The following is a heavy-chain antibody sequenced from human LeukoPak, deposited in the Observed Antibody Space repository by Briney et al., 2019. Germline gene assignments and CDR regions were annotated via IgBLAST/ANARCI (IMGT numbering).Heavy chain of an antibody. J-gene: IGHJ6*02. CDR2: IYYSGST. CDR3: ARDRLSYYYGMDV. V-gene: IGHV4-59*01. CDR1: GGSISSYY. Sequence: SETLSLTCTVSGGSISSYYWSWIRQPPGKGLEWIGYIYYSGSTNYNPSLKSRVTISVDTSKNQFSLKLSSVTAADTAVCYCARDRLSYYYGMDVWGQGTTVTVSS.